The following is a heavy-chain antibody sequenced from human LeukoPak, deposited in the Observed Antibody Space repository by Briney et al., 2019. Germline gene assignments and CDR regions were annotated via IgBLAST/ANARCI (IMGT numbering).Heavy chain of an antibody. V-gene: IGHV4-34*01. CDR3: ARGGGPRRSWLDL. CDR1: GGSLHGYY. Sequence: SETLSLTCDVDGGSLHGYYWTWIRQPPGKGLEWIGEIHYSGASNYNASLESRATLSLDTAKNHFSLKVSLLAAADTAVYFCARGGGPRRSWLDLWAQRTGVIVSS. D-gene: IGHD3-10*01. CDR2: IHYSGAS. J-gene: IGHJ5*02.